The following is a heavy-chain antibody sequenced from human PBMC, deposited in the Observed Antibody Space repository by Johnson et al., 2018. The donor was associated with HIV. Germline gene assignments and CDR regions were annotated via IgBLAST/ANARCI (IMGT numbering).Heavy chain of an antibody. Sequence: VQLVESGGGLVQPGRSLRLSCAASGFTFDDYGMSWVRQAPGKGLEWVSGINWNGGSTGYADSVKGRFTISRDNAKNSLYLQMNSLRAEDTALYYCARDLKSYYDSSGYFDAVDIWGQGTMVTVSS. CDR1: GFTFDDYG. D-gene: IGHD3-22*01. V-gene: IGHV3-20*04. CDR3: ARDLKSYYDSSGYFDAVDI. CDR2: INWNGGST. J-gene: IGHJ3*02.